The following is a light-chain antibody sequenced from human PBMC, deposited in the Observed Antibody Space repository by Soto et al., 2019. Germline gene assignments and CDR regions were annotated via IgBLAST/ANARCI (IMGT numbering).Light chain of an antibody. Sequence: DIQLTQSPSFLSASVGDRVTITCRASQAIGTSLAWYQQKPGKAPKLLIFAASTFESGVPSRFRGSGFETEFTLTISGLQPEDFATYYCQQVKSYPITFGQGTRLEIK. V-gene: IGKV1-9*01. J-gene: IGKJ5*01. CDR3: QQVKSYPIT. CDR1: QAIGTS. CDR2: AAS.